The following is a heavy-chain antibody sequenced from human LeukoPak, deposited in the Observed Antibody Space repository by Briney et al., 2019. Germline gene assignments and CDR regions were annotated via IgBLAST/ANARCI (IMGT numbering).Heavy chain of an antibody. D-gene: IGHD3-10*01. V-gene: IGHV3-23*01. CDR3: AKDGEVVSPNYFDY. CDR2: ISGSGGST. CDR1: GFTFSSYA. J-gene: IGHJ4*02. Sequence: LSGGSLRLSCAASGFTFSSYAMSWVRQAPGKGLEWDSAISGSGGSTYYADSVKGRFTISRDNSKNTLYLQMNSLRAEDTAVYYCAKDGEVVSPNYFDYWGQGTLVTVSS.